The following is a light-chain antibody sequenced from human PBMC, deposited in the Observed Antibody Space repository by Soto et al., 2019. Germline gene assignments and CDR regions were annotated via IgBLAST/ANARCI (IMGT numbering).Light chain of an antibody. Sequence: DIQMTQSPSTLSASVGDRVTITCRASQSISSWLAWYQQKPGKAPNLLIYRASSLESGVPSRFSGSGSGTEFTLTISSLQPDDFATYYCQQYHSSPMYTFGEGTKLEIK. CDR3: QQYHSSPMYT. J-gene: IGKJ2*01. CDR2: RAS. CDR1: QSISSW. V-gene: IGKV1-5*03.